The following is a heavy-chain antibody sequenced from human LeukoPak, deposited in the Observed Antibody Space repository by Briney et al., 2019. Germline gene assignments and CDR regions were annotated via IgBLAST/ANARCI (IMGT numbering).Heavy chain of an antibody. CDR1: GYSFTSYW. V-gene: IGHV5-10-1*01. J-gene: IGHJ4*02. CDR3: ARRAHSGAMITLDY. D-gene: IGHD5-12*01. Sequence: GESLKSSCKGSGYSFTSYWISWVRQMPGKGLEWMGRIDPSDSYTNYSPSFQGHVTISADNSISTAYLQWSSLKASDTAMYYCARRAHSGAMITLDYWGQGTLVTVSS. CDR2: IDPSDSYT.